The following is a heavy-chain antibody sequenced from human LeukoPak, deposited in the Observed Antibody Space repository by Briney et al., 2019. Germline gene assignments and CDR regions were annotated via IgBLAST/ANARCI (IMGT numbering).Heavy chain of an antibody. D-gene: IGHD5-18*01. V-gene: IGHV3-11*01. J-gene: IGHJ4*02. Sequence: GGSLRLSCAASRFTFSDHYMSWIRQAPGKGLEWVSYISSRGTVKNYADSVEGRITVSRDNAKNSLYLQMNSLGVEDTAVYYCARGSDTDMFFWDYWGQGTLVTVSS. CDR1: RFTFSDHY. CDR3: ARGSDTDMFFWDY. CDR2: ISSRGTVK.